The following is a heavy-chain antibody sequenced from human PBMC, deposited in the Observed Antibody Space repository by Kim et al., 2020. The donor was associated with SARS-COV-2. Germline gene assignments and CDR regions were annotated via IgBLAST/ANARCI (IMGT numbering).Heavy chain of an antibody. CDR2: INHSGST. J-gene: IGHJ4*01. CDR1: GGSFSGYY. Sequence: SETLSLTCAVYGGSFSGYYWSWIRQPPGKGLEWIGEINHSGSTNYNPSLKSRVTISVDTSKNQFSLKLSSVTAADTAVYYCASGRGRHYYDSSGYYRYWG. D-gene: IGHD3-22*01. CDR3: ASGRGRHYYDSSGYYRY. V-gene: IGHV4-34*01.